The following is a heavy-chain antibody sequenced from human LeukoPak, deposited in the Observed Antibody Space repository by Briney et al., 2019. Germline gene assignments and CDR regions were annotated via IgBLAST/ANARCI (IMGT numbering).Heavy chain of an antibody. J-gene: IGHJ4*02. V-gene: IGHV3-30*02. CDR1: GFTFSSYG. CDR3: AKDSGSYYFDY. Sequence: GGSLRLSCAASGFTFSSYGMHWVRQAPGKGLEWVAFIRYDGSNKYYADSVKGRFTISRDNSKDTLYLQMNSLRAEDTAVYYCAKDSGSYYFDYWGQGTLVTVSS. CDR2: IRYDGSNK. D-gene: IGHD1-26*01.